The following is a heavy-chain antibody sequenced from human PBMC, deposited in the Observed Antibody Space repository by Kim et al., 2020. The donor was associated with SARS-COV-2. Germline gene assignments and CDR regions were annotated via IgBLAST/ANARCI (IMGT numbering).Heavy chain of an antibody. V-gene: IGHV1-69*04. J-gene: IGHJ4*02. CDR2: IIPILGIA. CDR1: GGTFSSYA. D-gene: IGHD3-22*01. Sequence: SVKVSCKASGGTFSSYAISWVRQAPGQGLEWMGRIIPILGIANYAQKFQGRVTITADKSTSTAYMELSSLRSEDTAVYYCARDGPTYYYDSSGYYFDYWGQGTLVTVSS. CDR3: ARDGPTYYYDSSGYYFDY.